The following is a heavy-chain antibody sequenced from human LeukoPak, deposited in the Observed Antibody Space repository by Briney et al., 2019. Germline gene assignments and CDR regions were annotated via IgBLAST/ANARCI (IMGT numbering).Heavy chain of an antibody. D-gene: IGHD2-2*01. Sequence: GGSLRLSCAVSGFTFSRYGMSWVRQAPGKGLEWVSGISGSGGSTYYADSVKGRFTISRDNAKNTPYLQINSLRAEDTAVYYCAKNPLDIVVVPAAPFDYWGQGTLVTVSS. CDR2: ISGSGGST. J-gene: IGHJ4*02. CDR1: GFTFSRYG. CDR3: AKNPLDIVVVPAAPFDY. V-gene: IGHV3-23*01.